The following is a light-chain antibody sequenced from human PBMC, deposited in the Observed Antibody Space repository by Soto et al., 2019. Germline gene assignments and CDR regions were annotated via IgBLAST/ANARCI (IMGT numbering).Light chain of an antibody. Sequence: DIQMTQSPSTLSASVGDRVTITCRASQSISSWLAWYQQKPGKAPKLLIYKASSLESGVPSRFSGSGSGTEFTLTISSRQPDDFATYYCQQYNSYSGTCGQGTKLEIK. J-gene: IGKJ2*01. CDR2: KAS. CDR1: QSISSW. V-gene: IGKV1-5*03. CDR3: QQYNSYSGT.